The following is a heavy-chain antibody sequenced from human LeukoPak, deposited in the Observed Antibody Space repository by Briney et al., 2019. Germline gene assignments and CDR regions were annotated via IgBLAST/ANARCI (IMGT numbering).Heavy chain of an antibody. D-gene: IGHD6-19*01. Sequence: GGSLRLSCVASGFRFDDHGMSWVRQAPGKGLEWVSGINWNGGSTGYGDSVKGRFTISRDNAKNSLYLQMNSLRAEDTALYYCAGGDRNGWYFDYWGRESWSPSPQ. J-gene: IGHJ4*02. CDR1: GFRFDDHG. V-gene: IGHV3-20*04. CDR3: AGGDRNGWYFDY. CDR2: INWNGGST.